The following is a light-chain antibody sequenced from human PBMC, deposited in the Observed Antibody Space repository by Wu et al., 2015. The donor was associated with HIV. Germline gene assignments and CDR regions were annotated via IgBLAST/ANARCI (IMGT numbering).Light chain of an antibody. CDR2: GAS. CDR3: QHYGSSSLIT. V-gene: IGKV3-20*01. CDR1: QSVSSTY. J-gene: IGKJ5*01. Sequence: EIVLTQSPGTLSLSPGERATLSCRASQSVSSTYLAWYQQKPGQAPRLLIYGASSRATGIPDRFSGSGSGTDFTLTISRLEPEDFAVYYCQHYGSSSLITFGQGTRLEIK.